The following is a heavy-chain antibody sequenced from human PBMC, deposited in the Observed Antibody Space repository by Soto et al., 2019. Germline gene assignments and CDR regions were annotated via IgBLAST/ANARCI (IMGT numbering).Heavy chain of an antibody. D-gene: IGHD2-2*01. CDR2: INPNSGGT. Sequence: QVQLVQSGAEVKKPGASVKVSCKASGYTFTGYYMHWVRQAPGQGLEWMGWINPNSGGTNYAQKFQGWVTMTRDTSISAAYMELSRLGSDDTAVYYCARGGVEVVVVPAARAHYGMDVWGQGTTVTVSS. CDR1: GYTFTGYY. J-gene: IGHJ6*02. V-gene: IGHV1-2*04. CDR3: ARGGVEVVVVPAARAHYGMDV.